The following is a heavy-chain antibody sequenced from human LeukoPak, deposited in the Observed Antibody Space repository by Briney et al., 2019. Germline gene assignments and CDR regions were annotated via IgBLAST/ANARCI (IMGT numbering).Heavy chain of an antibody. J-gene: IGHJ4*02. CDR2: ISGSGGST. D-gene: IGHD4-17*01. CDR3: AKDLKGVAPTVTTFDY. V-gene: IGHV3-23*01. CDR1: GFTFSSYA. Sequence: GGSLRLSWAASGFTFSSYAMSWVRQAPGKWLEWVSAISGSGGSTYYADSVKGRFTISRDNSKNTLYLQMNSLRAEDTAVYYCAKDLKGVAPTVTTFDYWGQGTLVTVSS.